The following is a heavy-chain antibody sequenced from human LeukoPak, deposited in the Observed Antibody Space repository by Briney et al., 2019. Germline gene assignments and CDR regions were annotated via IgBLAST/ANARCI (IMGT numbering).Heavy chain of an antibody. CDR3: ARAMVRDPTCYFDY. CDR2: FNHSWGA. V-gene: IGHV4-34*01. J-gene: IGHJ4*02. Sequence: PSETLSLTCAVYSGSFSGYYWTWFRQPPGKGLEWIGEFNHSWGAKYNPSFKSRVTISVDTSNNHLSLSLNSVTAADTAVYYCARAMVRDPTCYFDYWGQGTLVTVSS. D-gene: IGHD3-10*01. CDR1: SGSFSGYY.